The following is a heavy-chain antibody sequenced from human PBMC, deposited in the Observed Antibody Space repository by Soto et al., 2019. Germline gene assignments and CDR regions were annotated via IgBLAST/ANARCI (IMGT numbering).Heavy chain of an antibody. V-gene: IGHV3-23*01. CDR3: AKRPGIAVAGYRRDY. J-gene: IGHJ4*02. CDR2: ISGSGGST. Sequence: GGSLRLSCAASGFTFSSYAMSWVRQAPGKGLEWVSAISGSGGSTYYADSVKGRFTISRDNSKNTLYRQMNSLRAEDTAVYYCAKRPGIAVAGYRRDYWGQGTLVTVSS. CDR1: GFTFSSYA. D-gene: IGHD6-19*01.